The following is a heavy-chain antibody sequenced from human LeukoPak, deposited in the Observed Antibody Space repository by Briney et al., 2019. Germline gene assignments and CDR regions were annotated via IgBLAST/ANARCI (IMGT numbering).Heavy chain of an antibody. J-gene: IGHJ3*02. V-gene: IGHV1-8*01. CDR2: MNPNSGNT. Sequence: ASVKVSCKASGYTFTSYDINWVRQATGQGLEWMGWMNPNSGNTGYAQKFQGRVTMTEDTSTDTAYMELSSLRSEDTAVYYCATEVPHDYGDYRLEAFDIWGQGTMVTVSS. CDR3: ATEVPHDYGDYRLEAFDI. CDR1: GYTFTSYD. D-gene: IGHD4-17*01.